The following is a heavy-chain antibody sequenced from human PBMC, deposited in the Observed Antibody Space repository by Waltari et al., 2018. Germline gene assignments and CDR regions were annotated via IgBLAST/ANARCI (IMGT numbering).Heavy chain of an antibody. V-gene: IGHV1-24*01. D-gene: IGHD3-22*01. J-gene: IGHJ4*02. CDR1: GYTLTELS. CDR2: LDPEDGET. Sequence: QVQLVQSGAEVKKPGASVKVSCKVSGYTLTELSMHWVRQAPGKGLEWMGGLDPEDGETIYAQKFQGIVTMTEDTSTDPAYMELSSLRSEDTAVYYCASLLGGRGYPFSLDYWGQGTLVTVSS. CDR3: ASLLGGRGYPFSLDY.